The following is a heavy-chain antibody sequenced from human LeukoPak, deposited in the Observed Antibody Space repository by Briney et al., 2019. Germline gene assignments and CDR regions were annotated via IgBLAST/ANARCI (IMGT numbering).Heavy chain of an antibody. CDR3: ARGLMPITMIVVGEGYDAFDI. Sequence: EASVKVSCKASGGTFSSYAISWVRQAPGQGLEWMGGIIPIFGTANYAQKFQGRVTITADESTSTAYMELSSLRSEDTAVYYCARGLMPITMIVVGEGYDAFDIWGQGTMVTVSS. CDR1: GGTFSSYA. D-gene: IGHD3-22*01. CDR2: IIPIFGTA. V-gene: IGHV1-69*13. J-gene: IGHJ3*02.